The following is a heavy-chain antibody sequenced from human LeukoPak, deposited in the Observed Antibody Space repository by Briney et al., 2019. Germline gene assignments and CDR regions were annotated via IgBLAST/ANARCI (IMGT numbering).Heavy chain of an antibody. CDR2: ISSSGSTI. V-gene: IGHV3-48*03. CDR1: GFTFSSYE. Sequence: GGSLRLSCAASGFTFSSYEMNWVRQAPGKGLEWVSYISSSGSTIYYADSVKGRFTISRDSAKNSLYLQMNSLRAEDTAVYYCAREVRGTFDYWGQGTLVTVSS. D-gene: IGHD1-26*01. J-gene: IGHJ4*02. CDR3: AREVRGTFDY.